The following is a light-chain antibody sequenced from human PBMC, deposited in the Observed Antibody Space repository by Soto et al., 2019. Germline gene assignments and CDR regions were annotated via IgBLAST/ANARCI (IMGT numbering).Light chain of an antibody. V-gene: IGLV1-44*01. J-gene: IGLJ3*02. CDR2: DND. Sequence: QSVLNQPPSASGTPGQRVTISCSGGRSNIGRDTVHWYQQLPASAPKLLIFDNDQRPSGVPERFSGSKSGTSASLAISGLQSDDEADYYCAAWDDSLNAGVFGGGTKLTVL. CDR3: AAWDDSLNAGV. CDR1: RSNIGRDT.